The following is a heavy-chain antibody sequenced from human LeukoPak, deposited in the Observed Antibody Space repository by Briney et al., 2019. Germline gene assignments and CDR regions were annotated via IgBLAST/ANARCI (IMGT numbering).Heavy chain of an antibody. V-gene: IGHV4-61*02. CDR2: VYTSGST. CDR3: ARDNARGGSFSDYLRYFQH. CDR1: GGSISSGSYY. Sequence: SETLSLTCTVSGGSISSGSYYWSWIRQPAGKGLEWIGRVYTSGSTNYNPSLKSRVTISVDTSKNQFSLNLNSVTAADTAVYYCARDNARGGSFSDYLRYFQHWGQGTLVTVSS. D-gene: IGHD5/OR15-5a*01. J-gene: IGHJ1*01.